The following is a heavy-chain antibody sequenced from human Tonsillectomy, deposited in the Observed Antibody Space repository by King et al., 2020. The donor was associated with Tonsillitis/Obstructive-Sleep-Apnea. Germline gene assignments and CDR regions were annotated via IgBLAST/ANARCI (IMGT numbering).Heavy chain of an antibody. V-gene: IGHV3-9*01. Sequence: VQLVESGGGLVQPGRSLRLSCAASRFTFDDYAMHWVRQAPGKGLEWVSGISWTDGSIGYADSVKGRFTISRDNAKNSLYLQMNSLRAEDTALYYCAKSSNYYYDSMDGWGKGTTVTVS. CDR2: ISWTDGSI. CDR3: AKSSNYYYDSMDG. J-gene: IGHJ6*03. CDR1: RFTFDDYA.